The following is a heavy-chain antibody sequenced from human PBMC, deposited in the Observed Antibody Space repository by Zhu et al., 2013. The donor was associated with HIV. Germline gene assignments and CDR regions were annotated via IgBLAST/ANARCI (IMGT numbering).Heavy chain of an antibody. V-gene: IGHV1-24*01. CDR1: GYRLSELS. CDR3: ARDLAASNYGSGSRTLKY. CDR2: LDSEDDEK. D-gene: IGHD3-10*01. J-gene: IGHJ4*02. Sequence: QVQLVQSGAEVKKPGASVKVSCKVSGYRLSELSMHWVRQAPGKGLEWMGGLDSEDDEKVYAQKFQGRVTLTEDTSTGTAYMELSSLRSEDTAVYYCARDLAASNYGSGSRTLKYWGQGTLVTVSS.